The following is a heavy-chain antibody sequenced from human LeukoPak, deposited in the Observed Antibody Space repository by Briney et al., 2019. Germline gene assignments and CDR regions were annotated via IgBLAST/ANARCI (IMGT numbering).Heavy chain of an antibody. CDR1: GGSISSSSYY. V-gene: IGHV4-39*07. CDR3: ARGTGSLFY. D-gene: IGHD3-10*01. CDR2: ICYSGST. Sequence: SETLSLTCTVSGGSISSSSYYWGWIRQPAGKGLEWIGSICYSGSTYYNPSLKSRVTISVDTSKNQFSLKLSSVTAADTAVYYCARGTGSLFYWGHGILVTVSS. J-gene: IGHJ4*01.